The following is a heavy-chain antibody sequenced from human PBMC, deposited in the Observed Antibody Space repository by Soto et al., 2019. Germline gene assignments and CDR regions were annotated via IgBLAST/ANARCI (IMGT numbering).Heavy chain of an antibody. Sequence: QPGGSLRLSCAASGFTVSSNYMSWVRQAPGKGLEWVSVIYSGGTTHYADSVKGRFTIFRDSSKNTLYLQMHSLRADDTGVYYCARDKDGNDYGLLGYWGQGTQVTVSS. J-gene: IGHJ4*02. D-gene: IGHD5-12*01. V-gene: IGHV3-53*01. CDR3: ARDKDGNDYGLLGY. CDR1: GFTVSSNY. CDR2: IYSGGTT.